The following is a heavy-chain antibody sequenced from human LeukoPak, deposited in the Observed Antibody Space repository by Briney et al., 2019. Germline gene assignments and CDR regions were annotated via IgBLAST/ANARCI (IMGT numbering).Heavy chain of an antibody. CDR2: ISSSGYNT. CDR3: AKDTGTSRNYIALVAATHF. V-gene: IGHV3-23*01. CDR1: GFIFSSYA. Sequence: TGGSLRLSCAASGFIFSSYAMSWVRQAPGKGPEWVSGISSSGYNTYHADSVKGRFTISRDNSKNTLYLLTNSLRAEDTAVYYCAKDTGTSRNYIALVAATHFWGQGTLLTVSS. J-gene: IGHJ4*02. D-gene: IGHD2-15*01.